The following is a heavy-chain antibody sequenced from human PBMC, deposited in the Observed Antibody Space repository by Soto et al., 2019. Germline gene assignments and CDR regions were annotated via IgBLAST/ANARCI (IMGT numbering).Heavy chain of an antibody. CDR2: IYYSGST. V-gene: IGHV4-39*01. CDR3: ASLRQKLAAAGRNYNWFDP. D-gene: IGHD6-13*01. Sequence: PSETLPLTCAVSGGSISSSSYYWGWIRKPPGKGLEWIGSIYYSGSTYYNPSLKSRVTISVDTSKNQFSLKLSSVTAADTAVYYCASLRQKLAAAGRNYNWFDPWGQGTLVTVPQ. CDR1: GGSISSSSYY. J-gene: IGHJ5*02.